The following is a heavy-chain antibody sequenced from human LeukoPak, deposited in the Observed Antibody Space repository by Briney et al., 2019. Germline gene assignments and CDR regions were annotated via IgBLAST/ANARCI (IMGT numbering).Heavy chain of an antibody. CDR2: IYYSGST. V-gene: IGHV4-39*01. CDR3: ARHRGEGSSGSPNWFDP. Sequence: SETLSLTCAVSGGSISRSSYYWGWIRQPPGKGLEWIGSIYYSGSTYYNPSLKSRVTISVDTSKNQFSLKLSSVTAADTAVYYCARHRGEGSSGSPNWFDPWGQGTLVTVSS. D-gene: IGHD6-19*01. J-gene: IGHJ5*02. CDR1: GGSISRSSYY.